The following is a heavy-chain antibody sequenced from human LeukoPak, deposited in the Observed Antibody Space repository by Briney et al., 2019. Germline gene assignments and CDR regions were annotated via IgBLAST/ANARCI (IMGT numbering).Heavy chain of an antibody. CDR2: INPNSGGT. CDR3: ARGRSSWTVLFDY. CDR1: GGTFSSYA. D-gene: IGHD6-13*01. V-gene: IGHV1-2*02. J-gene: IGHJ4*02. Sequence: GSSVKVSCKSSGGTFSSYAISWVRQAPGQGLEWMGWINPNSGGTNYAQKFQGRVTMTRDTSISTAYMELSRLRSDDTAVYYCARGRSSWTVLFDYWGQGTLVTVSS.